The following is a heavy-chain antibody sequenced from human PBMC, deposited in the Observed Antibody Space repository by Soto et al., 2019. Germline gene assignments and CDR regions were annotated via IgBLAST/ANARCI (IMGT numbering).Heavy chain of an antibody. D-gene: IGHD5-12*01. V-gene: IGHV4-59*01. J-gene: IGHJ3*02. CDR3: ARIPPELYSGYADAFDI. CDR1: GGSISSYY. Sequence: QVPLQESGPGLVKPSETLSLTCTVSGGSISSYYWSWIRQPPGKGLEWIGYIYYSGSTNYNPSLKSRVTISVNTSKNQFSLKLSSVTAADTAVYYCARIPPELYSGYADAFDIWGQGTMVTVSS. CDR2: IYYSGST.